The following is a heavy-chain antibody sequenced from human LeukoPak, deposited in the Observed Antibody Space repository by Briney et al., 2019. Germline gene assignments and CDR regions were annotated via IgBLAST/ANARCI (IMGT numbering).Heavy chain of an antibody. CDR2: IYYSGST. Sequence: TASETLSLTCTVSGGSISSSSYYWGWIRQPPGKGLEWIESIYYSGSTYYNPSLKSRVTISVDASKNQFSLKLSSVTAADTAVYYCARHSEPFGYYYDSSGYYRNAFDIWGQGTMVTVSS. CDR1: GGSISSSSYY. CDR3: ARHSEPFGYYYDSSGYYRNAFDI. D-gene: IGHD3-22*01. J-gene: IGHJ3*02. V-gene: IGHV4-39*01.